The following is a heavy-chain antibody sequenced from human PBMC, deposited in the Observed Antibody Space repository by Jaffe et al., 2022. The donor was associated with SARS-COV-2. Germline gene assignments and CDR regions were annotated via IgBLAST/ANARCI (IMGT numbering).Heavy chain of an antibody. CDR1: GYTFTSYD. V-gene: IGHV1-8*01. J-gene: IGHJ6*02. D-gene: IGHD2-2*01. CDR3: AREWRGPYCSSTSCSDSGTARPGFPDAYYYYYGMDV. Sequence: QVQLVQSGAEVKKPGASVKVSCKASGYTFTSYDINWVRQATGQGLEWMGWMNPNSGNTGYAQKFQGRVTMTRNTSISTAYMELSSLRSEDTAVYYCAREWRGPYCSSTSCSDSGTARPGFPDAYYYYYGMDVWGQGTTVTVSS. CDR2: MNPNSGNT.